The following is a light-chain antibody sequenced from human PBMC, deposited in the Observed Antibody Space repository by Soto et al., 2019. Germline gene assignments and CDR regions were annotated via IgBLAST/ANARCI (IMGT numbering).Light chain of an antibody. V-gene: IGLV2-23*02. J-gene: IGLJ1*01. Sequence: QSVLTQPASVSGSPGQSITISCTGTSSDVGSYNLVSWYQQHPGKALKVMIYEVSKRPSGVPNRFPGSKSGYTASLTISGLQAEDEADYYCCSYAGSSTYVFGTGTKVTVL. CDR2: EVS. CDR1: SSDVGSYNL. CDR3: CSYAGSSTYV.